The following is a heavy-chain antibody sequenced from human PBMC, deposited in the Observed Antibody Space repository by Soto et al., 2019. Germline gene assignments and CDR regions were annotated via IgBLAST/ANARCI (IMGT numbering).Heavy chain of an antibody. CDR2: ISSDGSNK. Sequence: GGSLRLSCAASGFTFSNYGMHWVRQAPGKGLEWVALISSDGSNKYYADSVKGRFTIPRDNSKNTLYLQMNSLRAEDTAVYYCAKDGYTYGSADFWGQGTLVTVSS. V-gene: IGHV3-30*18. CDR3: AKDGYTYGSADF. D-gene: IGHD5-18*01. J-gene: IGHJ4*02. CDR1: GFTFSNYG.